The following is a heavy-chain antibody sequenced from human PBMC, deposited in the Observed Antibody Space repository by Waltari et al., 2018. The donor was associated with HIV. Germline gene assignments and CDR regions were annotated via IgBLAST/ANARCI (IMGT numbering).Heavy chain of an antibody. J-gene: IGHJ4*02. CDR2: RKRKREGGKK. D-gene: IGHD3-16*01. CDR1: GFTFSNAW. CDR3: KKGRNGGSNPGGY. Sequence: EVHLVESGGGLVKPGGYLRLPCAASGFTFSNAWMSWVRQAPGKGREGGGRRKRKREGGKKGEEEEGKGRGKREREEEKKKRERKRKRGRREEKDGEEGKKGRNGGSNPGGYWGQGTRVTVSS. V-gene: IGHV3-15*01.